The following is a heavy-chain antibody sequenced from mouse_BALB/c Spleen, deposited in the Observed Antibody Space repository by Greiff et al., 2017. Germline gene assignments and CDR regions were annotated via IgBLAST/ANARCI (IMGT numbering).Heavy chain of an antibody. CDR3: TKGVGRFAY. J-gene: IGHJ3*01. CDR1: GYTFTSYY. V-gene: IGHV1S81*02. Sequence: QVQLQQSGAELVKPGASVKLSCKASGYTFTSYYMYWVKQRPGQGLEWIGEINPSNGGTNFNEKFKSKATLTVDKSSSTAYMQLSSLTSEDSAVYYWTKGVGRFAYWGQGTLVTVSA. D-gene: IGHD4-1*01. CDR2: INPSNGGT.